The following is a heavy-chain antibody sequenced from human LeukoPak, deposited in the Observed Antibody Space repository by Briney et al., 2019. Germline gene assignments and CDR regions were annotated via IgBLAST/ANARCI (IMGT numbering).Heavy chain of an antibody. CDR2: IYYSGTT. J-gene: IGHJ5*02. D-gene: IGHD3-3*01. V-gene: IGHV4-39*02. CDR3: ARESGYDFWSGYRTS. Sequence: PSEILSLTCTVSGGSISSTTYYWGWIRQPPGKGLEWIGTIYYSGTTYYNPSLKSRVTISVDTSKNQFSLELSSVTAADTAVYYCARESGYDFWSGYRTSWGQGTLVTVSS. CDR1: GGSISSTTYY.